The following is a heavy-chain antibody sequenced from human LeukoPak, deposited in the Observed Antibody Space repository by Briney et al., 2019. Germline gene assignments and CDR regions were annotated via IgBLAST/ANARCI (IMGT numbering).Heavy chain of an antibody. CDR3: ARAMASIAAAGTNYYYMDV. CDR1: GGTFSSYA. Sequence: ASVKVSCKASGGTFSSYAISWVRQAPGQGLEWLGGIIPIFGTANYAQKFQGRVTITADESTSTAYMELSSLRSEDTAVYYCARAMASIAAAGTNYYYMDVWGKGTTVTVSS. CDR2: IIPIFGTA. D-gene: IGHD6-13*01. J-gene: IGHJ6*03. V-gene: IGHV1-69*13.